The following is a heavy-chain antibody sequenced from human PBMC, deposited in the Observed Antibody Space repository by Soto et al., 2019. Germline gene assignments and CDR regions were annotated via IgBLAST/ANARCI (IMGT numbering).Heavy chain of an antibody. CDR1: GGSISSGGYS. J-gene: IGHJ4*01. Sequence: LQLQESGSGLVKPSQTLSLTYAVSGGSISSGGYSWSWIRQPPGKGLEWIGYIYHSGSTYYNPSLKSRVTISVDRSKNQFSLKLSSVTAADTAVYYCAAGGGLPRYYWGHGTLVTVSS. V-gene: IGHV4-30-2*01. CDR3: AAGGGLPRYY. D-gene: IGHD5-12*01. CDR2: IYHSGST.